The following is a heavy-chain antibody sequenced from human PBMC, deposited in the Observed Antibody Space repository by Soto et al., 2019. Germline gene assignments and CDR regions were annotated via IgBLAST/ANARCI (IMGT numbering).Heavy chain of an antibody. CDR3: ARESSSSWYKNAYYGMDV. J-gene: IGHJ6*02. CDR2: ISSSSSYI. D-gene: IGHD6-13*01. Sequence: EVQLVESGGGLVKPGGSLRLSCAASGFTFSSYSMNWVRQAPGKGLEWVSSISSSSSYIYYADSVKGRFTISRDNAKNSLYLQMNSLRAEDTAAYYCARESSSSWYKNAYYGMDVWGQGTTVTVSS. CDR1: GFTFSSYS. V-gene: IGHV3-21*01.